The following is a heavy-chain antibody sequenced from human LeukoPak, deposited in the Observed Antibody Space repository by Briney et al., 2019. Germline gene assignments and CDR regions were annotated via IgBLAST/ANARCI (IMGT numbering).Heavy chain of an antibody. V-gene: IGHV4-30-4*08. J-gene: IGHJ4*02. CDR2: IYYSGST. Sequence: SETLSLTCTVSGGSISSYYWSWIRQPPGKGLEWIGYIYYSGSTYYNPSLKSRVTISVDTSKNQFSLKLSSVTAADTAVYYCARGSYYYDSSGSFDYWGQGTLVTVSS. CDR1: GGSISSYY. D-gene: IGHD3-22*01. CDR3: ARGSYYYDSSGSFDY.